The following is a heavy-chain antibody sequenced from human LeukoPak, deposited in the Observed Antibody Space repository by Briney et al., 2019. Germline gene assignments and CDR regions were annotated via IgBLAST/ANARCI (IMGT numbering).Heavy chain of an antibody. Sequence: SETLSLTCTVSGGSISSYYWSWIRQPPGKGLEWIGYIYYSGSTNYNPSLKSRVTISVDTSKNQFSLKLSSVTAADTAVYYCARSIPSSSSNYYYYMDVWGKGTTVTVSS. V-gene: IGHV4-59*01. CDR2: IYYSGST. CDR3: ARSIPSSSSNYYYYMDV. CDR1: GGSISSYY. J-gene: IGHJ6*03. D-gene: IGHD6-6*01.